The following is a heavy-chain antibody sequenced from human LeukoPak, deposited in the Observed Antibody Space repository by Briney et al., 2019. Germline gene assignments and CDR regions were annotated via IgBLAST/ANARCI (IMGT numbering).Heavy chain of an antibody. Sequence: GGSLRLSCAASGFTFSSYSMNWVRQAPGKGLEWVSSISSSSYIYYADSVKGRFTISRDNAKNSLYLQMNSLRAEDTAVYYCARDKGAHDSSGSYGYWGQGTLVTVSS. D-gene: IGHD3-22*01. CDR2: ISSSSYI. CDR3: ARDKGAHDSSGSYGY. V-gene: IGHV3-21*01. CDR1: GFTFSSYS. J-gene: IGHJ4*02.